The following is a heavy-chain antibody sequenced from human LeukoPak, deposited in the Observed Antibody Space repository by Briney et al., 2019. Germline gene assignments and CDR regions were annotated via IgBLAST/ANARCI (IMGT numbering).Heavy chain of an antibody. CDR1: GGSISSSSYY. V-gene: IGHV4-39*07. D-gene: IGHD3-16*01. Sequence: KPSETLSLTCTVSGGSISSSSYYWGWIRQPPGKGLEWIGSIYHSETPSYNPSLKSRVTISVDTSKNQFSLRLTSMTAADTAVYYCARGVDYWGQGTLVTVSS. CDR2: IYHSETP. CDR3: ARGVDY. J-gene: IGHJ4*02.